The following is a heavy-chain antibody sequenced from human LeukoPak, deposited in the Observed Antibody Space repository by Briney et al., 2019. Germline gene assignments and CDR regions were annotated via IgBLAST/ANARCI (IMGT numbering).Heavy chain of an antibody. Sequence: AASVKVSCKASGCTFTSYDINWVRQAAGQGLEWMGWMNPNSGNTGYAQKFQGRVTMTRNTSISTAYMELSSLRSEDTAVYYCARGLGDGDASLDYWGQGTLVTVSS. CDR3: ARGLGDGDASLDY. CDR1: GCTFTSYD. J-gene: IGHJ4*02. D-gene: IGHD3-16*01. V-gene: IGHV1-8*01. CDR2: MNPNSGNT.